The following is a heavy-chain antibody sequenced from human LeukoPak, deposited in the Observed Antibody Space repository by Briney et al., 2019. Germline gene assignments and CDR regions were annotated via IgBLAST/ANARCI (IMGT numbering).Heavy chain of an antibody. D-gene: IGHD3-3*01. V-gene: IGHV3-64*01. CDR3: ARSVYDFWSGYYTQPFDY. CDR2: ISSNGGSK. CDR1: GLTFSSYA. Sequence: PPGGSLRLSCAASGLTFSSYAMHWVRQAPGKGLEYVSAISSNGGSKYYANSVKGRFTISRDNSKNTRYLQMGSLRAEDMAVYYCARSVYDFWSGYYTQPFDYWGQGTLVTVSS. J-gene: IGHJ4*02.